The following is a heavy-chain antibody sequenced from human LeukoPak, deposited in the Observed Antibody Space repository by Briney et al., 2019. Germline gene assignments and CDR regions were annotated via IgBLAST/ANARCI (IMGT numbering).Heavy chain of an antibody. CDR2: IYSSGST. Sequence: SSETLSLTCTVSGGSISSYYWSWIRQPAGKGLEWIGRIYSSGSTNYNPSLKSRVTMSVDTSKNQFSLKLSSVTAADTAVYYCASRLGYCSSTSCYNWFDPWGQGTLVTVSS. CDR1: GGSISSYY. V-gene: IGHV4-4*07. D-gene: IGHD2-2*01. J-gene: IGHJ5*02. CDR3: ASRLGYCSSTSCYNWFDP.